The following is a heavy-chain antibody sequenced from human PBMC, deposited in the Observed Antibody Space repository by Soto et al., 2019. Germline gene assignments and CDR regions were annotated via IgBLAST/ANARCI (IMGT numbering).Heavy chain of an antibody. Sequence: RGSLRLSCASSDFTFSIYSMAGVGQAPGKGLDRVSCISSSSSYIYYADSVKGRFTISRDNSKNSLYLQMNSLRAEDTAVYYCARVPSRYDFWSGYYPGYYYGMDVWGQGTTVTVSS. V-gene: IGHV3-21*01. J-gene: IGHJ6*02. CDR3: ARVPSRYDFWSGYYPGYYYGMDV. CDR1: DFTFSIYS. D-gene: IGHD3-3*01. CDR2: ISSSSSYI.